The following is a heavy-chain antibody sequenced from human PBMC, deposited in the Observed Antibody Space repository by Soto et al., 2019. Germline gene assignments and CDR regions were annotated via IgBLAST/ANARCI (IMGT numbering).Heavy chain of an antibody. D-gene: IGHD3-22*01. V-gene: IGHV1-69*12. CDR3: TRCGIRYHSIGYYLGIDGMDV. Sequence: QVQLVQSGAEVKKPESSVRVSCKASGGTFNSYAITWVRQAPGQGLEWMGGTIPMFGTTNYAEKFQGRVTISADESTNTAYMERSSLRSEDTAGYYCTRCGIRYHSIGYYLGIDGMDVWGQGTTVIVSS. CDR2: TIPMFGTT. CDR1: GGTFNSYA. J-gene: IGHJ6*02.